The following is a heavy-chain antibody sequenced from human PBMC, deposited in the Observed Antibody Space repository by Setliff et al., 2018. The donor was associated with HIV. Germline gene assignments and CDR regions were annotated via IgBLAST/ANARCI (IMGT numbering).Heavy chain of an antibody. Sequence: VASVKVSCKASGYSFTDYFMHWVRQAPGQGLEWMGWISPNNAGTRIPRTFRGRVTLTSDTSINTAYMELSGLRSDDTAMYYCAKGLVVGATQPWSWFDPWGQGTLVTVSS. J-gene: IGHJ5*02. CDR1: GYSFTDYF. CDR3: AKGLVVGATQPWSWFDP. CDR2: ISPNNAGT. V-gene: IGHV1-2*02. D-gene: IGHD1-26*01.